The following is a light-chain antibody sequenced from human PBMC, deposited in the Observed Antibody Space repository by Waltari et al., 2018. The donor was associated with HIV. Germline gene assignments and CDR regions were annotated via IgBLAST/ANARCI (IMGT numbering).Light chain of an antibody. CDR3: ACWDRSGDYIL. CDR2: GKN. CDR1: SLRTYY. Sequence: SSELTQDPAVSVALGQTVKIACLGDSLRTYYVSWYRLRPGQAPQLLVYGKNSRPSVIPDRFSASSSGNRAFLTITGARAEDEADYYCACWDRSGDYILFGGGTSLTGL. V-gene: IGLV3-19*01. J-gene: IGLJ2*01.